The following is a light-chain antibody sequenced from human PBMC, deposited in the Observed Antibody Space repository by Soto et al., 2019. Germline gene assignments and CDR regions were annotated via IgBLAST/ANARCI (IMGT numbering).Light chain of an antibody. J-gene: IGKJ4*01. CDR3: QQYSNWPLT. V-gene: IGKV3-15*01. CDR1: QSVSSY. Sequence: EIVMTQSPATLSVSPGERATLSCRASQSVSSYLAWYQQKPGQAPRPLIYGASTRATGIPARFSGSGSGTEFTLTISSLQSEDFAVYYCQQYSNWPLTFGGGTKVEIK. CDR2: GAS.